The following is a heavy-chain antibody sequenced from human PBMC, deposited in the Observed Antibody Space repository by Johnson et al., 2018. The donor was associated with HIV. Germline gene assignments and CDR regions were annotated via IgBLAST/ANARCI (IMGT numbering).Heavy chain of an antibody. D-gene: IGHD6-13*01. J-gene: IGHJ3*02. CDR1: GFTFSDYY. CDR2: ISNSGSTI. CDR3: ARGRKDIAAVDGLDTDGFDT. Sequence: QVQLVESGGGLVQPGGSLRLSCAASGFTFSDYYMSWIRQAPGKGLEWVSYISNSGSTIYYTDSVKGRFTISRDTLYLQMTSLRPEDTAVYYCARGRKDIAAVDGLDTDGFDTWGQGTMVTVS. V-gene: IGHV3-11*04.